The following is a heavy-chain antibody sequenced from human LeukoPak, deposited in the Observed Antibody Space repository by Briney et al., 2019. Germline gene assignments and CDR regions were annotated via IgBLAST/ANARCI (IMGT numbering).Heavy chain of an antibody. J-gene: IGHJ4*02. CDR3: AKGSSGRPIEYFDY. V-gene: IGHV3-64*04. Sequence: GGSLRLSCSASGYTFSTYGMHWVRQGPGKGLEQVAAISTNGGSTYYADSVKGRFTISRHNSKNTLYLQMNSLRAEDTAIYYCAKGSSGRPIEYFDYWGQGTLVTVSS. D-gene: IGHD6-25*01. CDR2: ISTNGGST. CDR1: GYTFSTYG.